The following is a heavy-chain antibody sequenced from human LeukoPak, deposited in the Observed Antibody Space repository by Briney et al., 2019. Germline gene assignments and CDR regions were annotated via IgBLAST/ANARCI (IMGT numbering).Heavy chain of an antibody. J-gene: IGHJ4*02. CDR3: AKGGYDFWSETLYYFDY. D-gene: IGHD3-3*01. Sequence: GGSLRLSCAASGFTFSSYIMNWVRQAPGKVLEWVSSISSSSSYIYYADSVKGRFTISRDNSKNTRYLQMNSMRAEDKAVYYCAKGGYDFWSETLYYFDYWGQGTLVTVSS. CDR2: ISSSSSYI. CDR1: GFTFSSYI. V-gene: IGHV3-21*04.